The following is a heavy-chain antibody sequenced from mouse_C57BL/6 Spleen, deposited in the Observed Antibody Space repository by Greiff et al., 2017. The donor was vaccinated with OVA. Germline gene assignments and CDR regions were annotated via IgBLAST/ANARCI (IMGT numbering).Heavy chain of an antibody. CDR1: GYTFTSYW. D-gene: IGHD2-5*01. CDR2: IYPGNSDT. J-gene: IGHJ2*01. V-gene: IGHV1-5*01. Sequence: EVQLQQSGTVLARPGASVKMSCKTSGYTFTSYWMHWVKQRPGQGLEWIGAIYPGNSDTSYNQKFKGKAKLTAVTSASTAYMELSSLTNEDSAVYYCFYYSNYLFDYWGQGTTLTVSS. CDR3: FYYSNYLFDY.